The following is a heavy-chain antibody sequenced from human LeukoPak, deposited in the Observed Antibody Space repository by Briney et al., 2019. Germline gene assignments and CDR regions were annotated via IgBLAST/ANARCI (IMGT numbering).Heavy chain of an antibody. D-gene: IGHD3-10*01. CDR3: ARARNYGSGNFVLDY. V-gene: IGHV3-48*02. J-gene: IGHJ4*02. Sequence: GGSLRLSCAASGFIFSSYSMSWVRQAPGKGLEWVSYISSGSSALYYADSVKGRFTISRDNAKNSLYLQTNSLRDEDTAVYYCARARNYGSGNFVLDYWGQGTLVTVSS. CDR2: ISSGSSAL. CDR1: GFIFSSYS.